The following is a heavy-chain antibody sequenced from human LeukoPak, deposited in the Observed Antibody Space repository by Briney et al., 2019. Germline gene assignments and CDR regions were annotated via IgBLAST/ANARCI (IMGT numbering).Heavy chain of an antibody. CDR2: IFPSGGEI. D-gene: IGHD2-8*02. J-gene: IGHJ4*02. CDR1: GFSFDDYA. CDR3: ATYRQVLLPFES. V-gene: IGHV3-23*01. Sequence: GGSLRLSCVGSGFSFDDYAMHWVRQAPGKGLEWVSSIFPSGGEIHYADSVRGRFTISRDNSKSTLSLQMNSLRAEDTAIYYCATYRQVLLPFESWGQGTLVTASS.